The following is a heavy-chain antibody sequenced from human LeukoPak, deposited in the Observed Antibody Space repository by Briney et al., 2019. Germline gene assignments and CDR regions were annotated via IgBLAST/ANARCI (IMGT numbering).Heavy chain of an antibody. D-gene: IGHD6-13*01. CDR2: ISGSGGTT. CDR1: GFTFNSYA. V-gene: IGHV3-23*01. Sequence: GGSLRLSCAASGFTFNSYAMNWVRQAPGKGLEWVSGISGSGGTTCYADSVKGRFTISRDNSKNTLYLQMNSLRAEDTAVYYCAKQAGYSSLLFDYWGQGTLVTVSS. CDR3: AKQAGYSSLLFDY. J-gene: IGHJ4*02.